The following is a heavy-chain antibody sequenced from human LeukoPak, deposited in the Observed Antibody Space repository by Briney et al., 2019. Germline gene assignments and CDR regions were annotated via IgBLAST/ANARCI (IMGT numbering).Heavy chain of an antibody. CDR3: ARGVYIAAAQYGY. CDR2: IYYSGTT. V-gene: IGHV4-59*01. Sequence: SETLSLTCTVSGGSISSYYWSWIRQPPGKGLEWIGYIYYSGTTNYNPSLKSRVTISVDTSKNQFSLTLSSVTAADTAVYYCARGVYIAAAQYGYWGQGTLVTVSS. CDR1: GGSISSYY. J-gene: IGHJ4*02. D-gene: IGHD6-13*01.